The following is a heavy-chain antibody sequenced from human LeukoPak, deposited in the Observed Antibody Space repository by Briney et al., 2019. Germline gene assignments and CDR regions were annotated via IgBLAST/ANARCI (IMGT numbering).Heavy chain of an antibody. Sequence: SETLSLTCTVSGGSVSSYYWSWIRQPPGKGLEWIGYIYYSGSTNYNPSLRSRVTISVDTSKNQFSLDLRSVTAADTAVYYCARGPHYHDSSGYSPSYSYAMDVWGQGTTVTVSS. CDR1: GGSVSSYY. V-gene: IGHV4-59*02. CDR3: ARGPHYHDSSGYSPSYSYAMDV. CDR2: IYYSGST. J-gene: IGHJ6*02. D-gene: IGHD3-22*01.